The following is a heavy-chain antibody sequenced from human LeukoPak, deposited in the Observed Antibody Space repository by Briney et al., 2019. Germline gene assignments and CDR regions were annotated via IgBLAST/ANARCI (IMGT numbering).Heavy chain of an antibody. V-gene: IGHV1-8*01. CDR1: GYTFTSYD. D-gene: IGHD6-19*01. J-gene: IGHJ4*02. CDR3: ARRIGYSSGYDY. CDR2: MNPNSGNT. Sequence: GASVKVSCKASGYTFTSYDINWVRQATGQGLEWMGWMNPNSGNTGYAQRFQGRVTMTRNTSISTAYMELSSLRSEDTAVYYCARRIGYSSGYDYWGQGTLVTVSS.